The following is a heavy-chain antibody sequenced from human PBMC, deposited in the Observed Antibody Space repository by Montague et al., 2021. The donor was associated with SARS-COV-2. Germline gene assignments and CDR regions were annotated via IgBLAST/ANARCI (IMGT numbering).Heavy chain of an antibody. Sequence: SETLSLTCTVSGVSIMNYYWSWIRQSPGKGLEWIGYIYFGGNTNYNPSLKSRVSISVDPSSNQVSLRLTSVTAADTAVYYCARSVFSESRRRGLWGVSSVGSFSMDVWGQGTTVTVSS. CDR3: ARSVFSESRRRGLWGVSSVGSFSMDV. CDR1: GVSIMNYY. J-gene: IGHJ6*02. CDR2: IYFGGNT. V-gene: IGHV4-59*01. D-gene: IGHD3-10*01.